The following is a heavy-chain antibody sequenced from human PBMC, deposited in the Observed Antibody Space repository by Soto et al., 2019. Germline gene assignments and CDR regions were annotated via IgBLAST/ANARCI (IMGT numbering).Heavy chain of an antibody. D-gene: IGHD4-17*01. CDR3: ARTVGYYDGMDV. Sequence: QVQLVQSGAAVKKPGASVKVSCKASGYNFTSYAMHWVRQAPGQRLEWMGWINAGNGNTKYSQKFQGRVTITRDTSASTAYMELSSLRSEDTAVYYCARTVGYYDGMDVWGQGTTGTVSS. V-gene: IGHV1-3*01. J-gene: IGHJ6*02. CDR1: GYNFTSYA. CDR2: INAGNGNT.